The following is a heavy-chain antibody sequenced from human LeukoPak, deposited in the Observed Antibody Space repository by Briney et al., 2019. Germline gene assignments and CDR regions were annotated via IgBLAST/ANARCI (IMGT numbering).Heavy chain of an antibody. V-gene: IGHV7-4-1*02. D-gene: IGHD5-12*01. CDR1: GYTFTSYA. J-gene: IGHJ6*03. CDR2: INTNTGNP. CDR3: AREYRPGYYYYMDV. Sequence: ASVKVSCKASGYTFTSYAMNWVRQAPGQGLEWMGWINTNTGNPTYAQGFTGRFVFSLDTSVSTAYLQISSLKAEDTAVYYCAREYRPGYYYYMDVWGKGTTVTVSS.